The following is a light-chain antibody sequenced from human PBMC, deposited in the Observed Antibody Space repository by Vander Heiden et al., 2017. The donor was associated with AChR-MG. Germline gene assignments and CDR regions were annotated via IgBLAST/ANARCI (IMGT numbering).Light chain of an antibody. Sequence: QSALTQPPSASETPGQRVIISCSGSNSNIGSNTVDWYSQLPGTAPRLVIYSSTQRPAGVPDRFSGSRSGTSASLAISGLQSEDEGDYYCAAWDDSLSGVIFGGGTKVTVL. V-gene: IGLV1-44*01. CDR2: SST. CDR1: NSNIGSNT. CDR3: AAWDDSLSGVI. J-gene: IGLJ2*01.